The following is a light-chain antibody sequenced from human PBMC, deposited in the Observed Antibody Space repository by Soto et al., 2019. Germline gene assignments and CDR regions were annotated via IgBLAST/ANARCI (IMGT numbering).Light chain of an antibody. J-gene: IGKJ5*01. V-gene: IGKV3-11*01. CDR1: QSVSSY. CDR3: QQRSNRPPT. CDR2: DAS. Sequence: EIVLTQSPGTLSLSPGERATLSCMASQSVSSYLAWYQQKPGQAPRLLIYDASNRATGIPGRFSGSGSGTDFTLTISSLEPEDFAVYYCQQRSNRPPTFGQGTRLEIK.